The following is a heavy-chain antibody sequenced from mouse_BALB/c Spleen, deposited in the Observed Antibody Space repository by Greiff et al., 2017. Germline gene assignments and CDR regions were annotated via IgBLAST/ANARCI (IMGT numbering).Heavy chain of an antibody. CDR2: ISSGGSYT. CDR1: GFTFSSYT. J-gene: IGHJ3*01. Sequence: EVMLVESGGGLVKPGGSLKLSCAASGFTFSSYTMSWVRQTPEKRLEWVATISSGGSYTYYPDSVKGRFTISRDNAKNTLYLQMSSLKSEDTAMYYCTRDAPNRSPFAYWGQGTLVTVSA. V-gene: IGHV5-6-4*01. D-gene: IGHD2-14*01. CDR3: TRDAPNRSPFAY.